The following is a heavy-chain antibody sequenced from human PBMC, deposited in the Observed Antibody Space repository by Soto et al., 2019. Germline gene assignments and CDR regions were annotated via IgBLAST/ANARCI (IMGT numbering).Heavy chain of an antibody. D-gene: IGHD2-15*01. Sequence: QLQLQESGPGLVKPSETLSLTCTVSGGSISSSSYYWGWIRQPPGKGLEWIGSIYYSGSTYYNPSLKSRVTISVDTSKTQFSLKLSSVTAADTAVYYCASLRYCSGGSCYLSDYYYYGMDVWGQGTTVTVSS. J-gene: IGHJ6*02. CDR2: IYYSGST. V-gene: IGHV4-39*01. CDR3: ASLRYCSGGSCYLSDYYYYGMDV. CDR1: GGSISSSSYY.